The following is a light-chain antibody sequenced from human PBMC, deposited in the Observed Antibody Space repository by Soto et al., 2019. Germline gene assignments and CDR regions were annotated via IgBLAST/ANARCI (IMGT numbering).Light chain of an antibody. CDR3: QQYNIWPTLT. CDR2: GAS. J-gene: IGKJ4*01. Sequence: EIVMTQSPATLSVSPGETATLSCRASQSVSSSLAWYQQTPGRAPRPLIYGASTRATGIPTRFSGSGSGTEFTLTISSLQSEDFAVYFCQQYNIWPTLTFGGGTKVDIX. CDR1: QSVSSS. V-gene: IGKV3-15*01.